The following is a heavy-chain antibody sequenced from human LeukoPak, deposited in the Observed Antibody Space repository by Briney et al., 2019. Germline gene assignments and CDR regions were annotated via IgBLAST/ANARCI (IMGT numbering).Heavy chain of an antibody. D-gene: IGHD3-10*01. V-gene: IGHV4-61*08. CDR3: GWVFGELSFSV. CDR1: GASISSGGYY. Sequence: SETLSLTCTVSGASISSGGYYWSWIRQPPGKGLEWIGYIYYSGSTNYNPSLKSRVTISVDTSKNQFSLKLSSVTAADTAVYYCGWVFGELSFSVGAQGPLATVSS. J-gene: IGHJ4*02. CDR2: IYYSGST.